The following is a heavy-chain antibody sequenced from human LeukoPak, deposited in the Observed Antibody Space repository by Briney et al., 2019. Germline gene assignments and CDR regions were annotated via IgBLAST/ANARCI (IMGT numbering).Heavy chain of an antibody. CDR3: ARHRGDNSNPRYYFDYMDV. Sequence: SETLSLTCAVYGGSFSGYYWSWIRQPPGKGLEWIGEINHSGSTNYNPSLKSRVTISVDTSKNQFSLKLSSVIAADAAVYYCARHRGDNSNPRYYFDYMDVWGKGTTVTVSS. CDR1: GGSFSGYY. V-gene: IGHV4-34*01. J-gene: IGHJ6*03. CDR2: INHSGST. D-gene: IGHD4-11*01.